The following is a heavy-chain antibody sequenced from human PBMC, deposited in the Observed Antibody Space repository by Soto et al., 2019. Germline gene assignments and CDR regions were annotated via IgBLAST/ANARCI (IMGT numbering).Heavy chain of an antibody. J-gene: IGHJ4*02. V-gene: IGHV3-21*01. CDR1: GFSFSIYN. CDR2: ISSSSNYI. CDR3: ARDERSVAVAPFFDY. D-gene: IGHD6-19*01. Sequence: PGGSLRLSCAASGFSFSIYNMSWVHQAPGKGLEWVSFISSSSNYIYYADSVKGRFTISRDNAKNSLFLQMNNLRAEDTAVYFCARDERSVAVAPFFDYWGQGTQVTVS.